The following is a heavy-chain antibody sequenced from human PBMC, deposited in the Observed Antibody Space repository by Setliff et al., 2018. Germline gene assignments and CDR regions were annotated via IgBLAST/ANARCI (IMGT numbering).Heavy chain of an antibody. D-gene: IGHD3-3*01. CDR1: GDSVSNVNYY. Sequence: SETLSLTCSVSGDSVSNVNYYWGWIRQPPGKGLEWVGSIYYSGKTYSNPSFKSRVTMSVDKSKNQFSLKLASVTAADRAVYYCARIAYFDFWRGFGVGAFDLWGHGSVVTVSS. CDR2: IYYSGKT. CDR3: ARIAYFDFWRGFGVGAFDL. V-gene: IGHV4-39*01. J-gene: IGHJ3*01.